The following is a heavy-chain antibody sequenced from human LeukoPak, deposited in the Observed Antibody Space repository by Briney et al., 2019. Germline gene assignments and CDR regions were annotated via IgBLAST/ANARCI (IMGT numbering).Heavy chain of an antibody. D-gene: IGHD6-13*01. CDR1: GFTFTNYW. J-gene: IGHJ4*02. CDR3: ANYSSSRNFDY. V-gene: IGHV3-7*02. CDR2: INQDGSEK. Sequence: GGSLRLSCAASGFTFTNYWMSWGRQAPGKGLEWVAHINQDGSEKYYVDSVKGRFTISRDNAENSLYLQMGSRIADDTAVYYCANYSSSRNFDYWGQGTLVTVSS.